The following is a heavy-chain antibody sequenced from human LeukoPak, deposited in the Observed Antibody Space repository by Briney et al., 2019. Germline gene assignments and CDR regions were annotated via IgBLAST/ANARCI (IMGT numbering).Heavy chain of an antibody. J-gene: IGHJ4*02. Sequence: GGSLRLSCAASGFTFSSYAMSWVRQAPGKGLEWVSSISSSSSYIYYADSVKGRFTISRDNAKNSLYLQMNSLRAEDTAVYYCARNPKANYYDSSGYLDYWGQGTLVTVSS. CDR2: ISSSSSYI. CDR3: ARNPKANYYDSSGYLDY. D-gene: IGHD3-22*01. CDR1: GFTFSSYA. V-gene: IGHV3-21*01.